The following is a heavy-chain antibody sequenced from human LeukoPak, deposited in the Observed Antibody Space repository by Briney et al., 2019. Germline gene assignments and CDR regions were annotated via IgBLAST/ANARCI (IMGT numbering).Heavy chain of an antibody. CDR3: ARATLYDFWSGYYSYYFDH. Sequence: SVKVSCKASGGTFSNYAISWVRQAPGQGLEWMGGIIPIFGTANYAQKFQGRVTITADESTSTASMELSNLRSEDTAVYYCARATLYDFWSGYYSYYFDHRGQGTLVTVSS. V-gene: IGHV1-69*13. J-gene: IGHJ4*02. CDR1: GGTFSNYA. CDR2: IIPIFGTA. D-gene: IGHD3-3*01.